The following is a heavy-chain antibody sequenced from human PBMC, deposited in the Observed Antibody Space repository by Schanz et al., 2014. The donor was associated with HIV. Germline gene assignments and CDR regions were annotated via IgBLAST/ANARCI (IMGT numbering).Heavy chain of an antibody. CDR2: IGTAADT. J-gene: IGHJ6*02. Sequence: EVQLVESGGGLVQPGGSLRLPCAASGFTFSTYDMHWVRQVTGKGLEWVSAIGTAADTYYSDSVKGRFTISRENAKNSWYLQMNSLRVGDTAVYYCARVGGGGASHGMDVWGQGTTVTVSS. CDR3: ARVGGGGASHGMDV. V-gene: IGHV3-13*01. D-gene: IGHD2-15*01. CDR1: GFTFSTYD.